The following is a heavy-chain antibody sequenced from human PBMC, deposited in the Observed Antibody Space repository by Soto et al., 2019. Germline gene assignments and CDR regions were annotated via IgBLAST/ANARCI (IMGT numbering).Heavy chain of an antibody. CDR1: GFTVSSNY. V-gene: IGHV3-66*01. J-gene: IGHJ4*02. D-gene: IGHD5-18*01. Sequence: GGSLRLSCAASGFTVSSNYMSWVRQAPGKGLEWVSVIYSGGSTYYADSVKGRFTISRDNSKNTLYLQMNSLRAEDTAVYYCARVGPVDTAMVFNYWGQGTLVTVSS. CDR3: ARVGPVDTAMVFNY. CDR2: IYSGGST.